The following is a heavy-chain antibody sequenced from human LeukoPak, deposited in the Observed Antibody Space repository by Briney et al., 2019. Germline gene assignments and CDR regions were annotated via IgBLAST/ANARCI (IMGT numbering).Heavy chain of an antibody. J-gene: IGHJ3*02. CDR1: GFTFSSYG. D-gene: IGHD3-10*01. Sequence: TGGSLRLSCVASGFTFSSYGMSWVRQAPGKGLEWVSCISGSGGSTYYADSVKGRFTISRDKSKNTVYLQMNSLRAEDTAVYYCAKPTLGDVIDAFDIWGQGTMVTVSS. CDR2: ISGSGGST. V-gene: IGHV3-23*01. CDR3: AKPTLGDVIDAFDI.